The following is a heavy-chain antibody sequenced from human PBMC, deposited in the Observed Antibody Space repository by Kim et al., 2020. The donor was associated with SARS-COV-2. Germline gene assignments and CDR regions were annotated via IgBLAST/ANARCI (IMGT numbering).Heavy chain of an antibody. J-gene: IGHJ4*02. CDR3: AKGTSGSSYSYLFNF. CDR1: GFTFRSFA. Sequence: GGSLRLSCAASGFTFRSFAMSWVRQAPGKGLEWVSTINFSGDSTLYADSVKGRFTISRDNSMNMLYMEMDSLRVEDTALYYCAKGTSGSSYSYLFNFWGQGTLVTFSS. V-gene: IGHV3-23*01. CDR2: INFSGDST. D-gene: IGHD2-15*01.